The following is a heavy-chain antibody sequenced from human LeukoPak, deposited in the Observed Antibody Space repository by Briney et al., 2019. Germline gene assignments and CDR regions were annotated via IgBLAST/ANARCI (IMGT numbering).Heavy chain of an antibody. J-gene: IGHJ4*02. D-gene: IGHD3-10*01. CDR3: AKDRGPLYYYGSGSYYNDDY. CDR2: ISGSGGST. Sequence: GGSLRLSCAASGNYWMHWVRQAPGKGLEWVSAISGSGGSTYYADSVKGRFTISRDNSKNTLYLQMNSLRAEDTAVYYCAKDRGPLYYYGSGSYYNDDYWGQGTLVTVSS. V-gene: IGHV3-23*01. CDR1: GNYW.